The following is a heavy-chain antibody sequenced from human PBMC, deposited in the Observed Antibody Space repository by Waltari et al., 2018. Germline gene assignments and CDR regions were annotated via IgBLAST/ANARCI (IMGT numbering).Heavy chain of an antibody. Sequence: QVQLQETGPGLVKPSETLSLTCAVSGYSISRGYYWGWIRQPQGKGLEWIGSIYHSGSTYYNPSLKSRVTISVDTSKNQFSLKLSSVTAADTAVYYCARRWDRFGPQGWYFDLWGRGTLVTVSS. CDR2: IYHSGST. V-gene: IGHV4-38-2*01. D-gene: IGHD3-3*01. J-gene: IGHJ2*01. CDR1: GYSISRGYY. CDR3: ARRWDRFGPQGWYFDL.